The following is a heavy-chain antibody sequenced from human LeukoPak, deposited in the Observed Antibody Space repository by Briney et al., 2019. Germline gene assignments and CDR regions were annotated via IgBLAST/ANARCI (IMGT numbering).Heavy chain of an antibody. CDR3: AKGVRGWSTFDY. Sequence: GGTLRLSCAASGFTFSSYGMSWVRQAPGKGLEWVSGINGGGGSTYYADSVKGRFTISRDNSKNTLYLQMNSLRAEETAVYYCAKGVRGWSTFDYWGQGTLVTVSS. D-gene: IGHD6-19*01. CDR1: GFTFSSYG. V-gene: IGHV3-23*01. J-gene: IGHJ4*02. CDR2: INGGGGST.